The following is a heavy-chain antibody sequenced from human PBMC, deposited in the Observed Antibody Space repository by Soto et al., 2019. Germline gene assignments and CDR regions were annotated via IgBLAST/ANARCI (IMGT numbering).Heavy chain of an antibody. V-gene: IGHV4-61*01. CDR2: IYYSGST. CDR1: GGSVSSGSYY. Sequence: SETLSLTCTVSGGSVSSGSYYWSWIRQAPGKGLEWIGYIYYSGSTNYNPSLKSRVTISVDTSKNQFSLKLSSVTAADTAVYYCARDRITIFGVVIPVFDPRGQGTLVTVSS. D-gene: IGHD3-3*01. CDR3: ARDRITIFGVVIPVFDP. J-gene: IGHJ5*02.